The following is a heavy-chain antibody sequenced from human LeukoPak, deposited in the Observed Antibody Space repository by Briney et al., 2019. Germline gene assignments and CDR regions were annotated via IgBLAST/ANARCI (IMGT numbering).Heavy chain of an antibody. V-gene: IGHV3-21*01. J-gene: IGHJ5*02. CDR1: GFTFSSYS. D-gene: IGHD2-15*01. CDR3: ARGADGVSSNSRGWFDP. Sequence: PGGSLRLSCAASGFTFSSYSMNWVRQAPGKGLEWVSFISSSSNYRYYADSVKGRFTISRDNAKNSLYLQMNSLRAEDTAVYSCARGADGVSSNSRGWFDPWGQGTLVTVSS. CDR2: ISSSSNYR.